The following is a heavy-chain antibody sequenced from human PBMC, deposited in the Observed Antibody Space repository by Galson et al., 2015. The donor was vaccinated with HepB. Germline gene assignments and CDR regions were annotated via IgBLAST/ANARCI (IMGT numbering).Heavy chain of an antibody. CDR1: GGSISSNNW. CDR2: ISYSGST. V-gene: IGHV4/OR15-8*02. CDR3: STHQSGLQLGY. Sequence: ETLSLTCVVSGGSISSNNWCTWVRQPPGKGLEWIGEISYSGSTNYNPSLQSRVTISIDKSNNQFSLKLNSVTAADTALYYCSTHQSGLQLGYWGQGTLVTVSS. J-gene: IGHJ4*02. D-gene: IGHD5-24*01.